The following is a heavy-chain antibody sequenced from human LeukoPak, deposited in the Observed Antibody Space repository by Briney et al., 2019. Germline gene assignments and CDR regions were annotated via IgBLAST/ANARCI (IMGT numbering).Heavy chain of an antibody. Sequence: GGSLRLSCAASGFTFSSYSMNWVRQAPGKGLEWVSSISSSSSYIYYADSVKGRFTISRDNAKNSLYLQMNSLRAEDTAVYYCARGREGYSYEFDYWGQGTLVTVSS. D-gene: IGHD5-12*01. CDR1: GFTFSSYS. J-gene: IGHJ4*02. CDR3: ARGREGYSYEFDY. CDR2: ISSSSSYI. V-gene: IGHV3-21*01.